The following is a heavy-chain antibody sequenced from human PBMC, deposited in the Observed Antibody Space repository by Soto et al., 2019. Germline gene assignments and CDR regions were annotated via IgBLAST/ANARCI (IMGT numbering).Heavy chain of an antibody. CDR3: TTARVAVSLGAFDI. J-gene: IGHJ3*02. Sequence: PWGSLRLSCAASGFTFINAWIICFRHSPFKGLEWVGRIKSKTDGGTTDYAAPVKGRFTISRDDSKNTLYLQMNSLKTEDTAVYYCTTARVAVSLGAFDIWGQGTMVTVSS. CDR1: GFTFINAW. D-gene: IGHD6-6*01. V-gene: IGHV3-15*01. CDR2: IKSKTDGGTT.